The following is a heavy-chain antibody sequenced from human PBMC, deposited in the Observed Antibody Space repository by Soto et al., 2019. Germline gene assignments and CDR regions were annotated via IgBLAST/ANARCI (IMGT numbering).Heavy chain of an antibody. CDR3: AKGEYYDFWSAPRDWFDP. V-gene: IGHV3-23*01. D-gene: IGHD3-3*01. CDR1: GFTFSSYA. Sequence: GGSLRLSCAASGFTFSSYAMSWVRQAPGKGLEWVSAISGSGGSTYYADSVKGRFTISRDNSKNTLYLQMNSLRAGDTAVYYCAKGEYYDFWSAPRDWFDPWGQGTLVTVSS. J-gene: IGHJ5*02. CDR2: ISGSGGST.